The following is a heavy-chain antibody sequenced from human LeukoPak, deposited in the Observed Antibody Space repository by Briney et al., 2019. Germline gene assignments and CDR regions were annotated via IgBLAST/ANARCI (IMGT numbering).Heavy chain of an antibody. CDR1: GGSFSGYY. CDR3: ARGRLVPDV. V-gene: IGHV4-34*01. D-gene: IGHD6-19*01. CDR2: INHSGST. Sequence: PSETLSLTCTVYGGSFSGYYWSWIRQPPGKGLEWIGEINHSGSTNYNPSLKSRVTISVDTSKNQFSLKLSSVTAADTAVYYCARGRLVPDVWGQGTTVTVSS. J-gene: IGHJ6*02.